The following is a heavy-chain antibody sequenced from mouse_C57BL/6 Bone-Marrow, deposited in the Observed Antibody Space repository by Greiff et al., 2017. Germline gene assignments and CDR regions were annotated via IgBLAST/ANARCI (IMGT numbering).Heavy chain of an antibody. D-gene: IGHD1-1*02. V-gene: IGHV14-3*01. CDR2: IDPANGNT. Sequence: EVQRVESVAELVRPGASVKLSCTASGFNIKNTYMHWVKQRPEKGLEWIGRIDPANGNTKYAPKFQGKATITADTSSNTAYLQLSSLTSEDTAIYYFAREMGGKPLYYAMDYWGQGASVTVSS. J-gene: IGHJ4*01. CDR1: GFNIKNTY. CDR3: AREMGGKPLYYAMDY.